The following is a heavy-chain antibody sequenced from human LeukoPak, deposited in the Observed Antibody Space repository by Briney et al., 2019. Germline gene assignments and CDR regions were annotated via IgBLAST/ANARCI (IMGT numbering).Heavy chain of an antibody. Sequence: PSETLSLTCTVSGGSISSYYWSWIRQPPGKGLEWIGYIYYSGSTNYNPSLKSRVTISVDTSKNQFSLKLSSVTAADTAVYYCARGDILTGYYYFDYWGQGTLVTVSS. J-gene: IGHJ4*02. D-gene: IGHD3-9*01. CDR1: GGSISSYY. CDR3: ARGDILTGYYYFDY. CDR2: IYYSGST. V-gene: IGHV4-59*01.